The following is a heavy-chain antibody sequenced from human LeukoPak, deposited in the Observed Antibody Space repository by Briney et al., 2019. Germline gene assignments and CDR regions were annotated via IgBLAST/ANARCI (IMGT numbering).Heavy chain of an antibody. CDR2: IYPGDSDT. D-gene: IGHD3-10*01. V-gene: IGHV5-51*01. Sequence: GESLKISCKGSGYSFTSYWIGWVRQMPGKGLGWMGIIYPGDSDTSYSPSFQGQVTISADKSISTAYLQWSSLKASDTAMYYCARLAYYGSGRALYYYYCMDVWGKGTTVTVSS. CDR3: ARLAYYGSGRALYYYYCMDV. J-gene: IGHJ6*03. CDR1: GYSFTSYW.